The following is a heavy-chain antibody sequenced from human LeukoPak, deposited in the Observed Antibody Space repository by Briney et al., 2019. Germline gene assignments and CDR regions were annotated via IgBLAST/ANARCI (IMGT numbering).Heavy chain of an antibody. J-gene: IGHJ4*02. CDR2: IIPIFGTA. CDR1: GGTFSSYA. CDR3: ARVGGRIAAAGTDLLGYFDY. V-gene: IGHV1-69*05. Sequence: ALVKVSCKASGGTFSSYAISWVRQAPGQGLEWMGGIIPIFGTANYAQKFQGRVTITTDESTSTAYMELSSLRSEDTAVYYCARVGGRIAAAGTDLLGYFDYWGQGTLVTVSS. D-gene: IGHD6-13*01.